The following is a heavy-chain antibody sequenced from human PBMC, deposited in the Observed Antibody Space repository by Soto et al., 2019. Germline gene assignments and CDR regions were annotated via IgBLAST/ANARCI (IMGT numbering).Heavy chain of an antibody. CDR3: AKDRGDYRIHGDSFAY. V-gene: IGHV3-23*01. CDR1: GFTFSSYA. J-gene: IGHJ4*02. CDR2: ISGSGGST. Sequence: EVQLLESGGGLVQPGGSLRLSCAASGFTFSSYAMSWVRQAPGKGLEWVSAISGSGGSTYYADSVKGRFTISRDNSNNTLYQKMNSLSAEDRPVYYCAKDRGDYRIHGDSFAYWGRGPLVPVS. D-gene: IGHD4-17*01.